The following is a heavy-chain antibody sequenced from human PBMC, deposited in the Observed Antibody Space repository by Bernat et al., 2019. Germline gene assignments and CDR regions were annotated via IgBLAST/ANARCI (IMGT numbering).Heavy chain of an antibody. J-gene: IGHJ3*01. V-gene: IGHV4-59*08. CDR3: ARLGTGTSPPDDQ. D-gene: IGHD2-2*01. CDR2: IYYTGST. CDR1: GGSISGYY. Sequence: QLQLQESGPGLVKPSETLSLTCTVSGGSISGYYWSWVRQPPGKGLEQFGYIYYTGSTTYNPSLKSRVTISVDTSTNQFSLRLNSVTAAYAAVYYCARLGTGTSPPDDQRGQGTLVTVSS.